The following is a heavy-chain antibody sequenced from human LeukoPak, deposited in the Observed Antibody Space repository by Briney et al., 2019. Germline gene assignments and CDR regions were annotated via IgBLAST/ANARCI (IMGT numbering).Heavy chain of an antibody. J-gene: IGHJ5*02. CDR2: IYYSGST. V-gene: IGHV4-59*01. Sequence: SETLSLTCTVSGGSISSYYWSWIRQPPGKGLEWIGYIYYSGSTNYNPSLKSRVTISVDTSKNQFSLKLGSVTAADTAVYYCARGYNKNWFDPWGQGTLVTVSS. D-gene: IGHD5-24*01. CDR1: GGSISSYY. CDR3: ARGYNKNWFDP.